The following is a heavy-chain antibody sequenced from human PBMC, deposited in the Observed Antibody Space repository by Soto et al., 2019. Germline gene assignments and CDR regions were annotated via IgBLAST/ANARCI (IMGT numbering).Heavy chain of an antibody. Sequence: QVQLQESGPGLVKPSQTLSLTCTVSGDSITTYDYYWSWFRQPPGKGLQWIGYIYYSGTTYYNPSLKSRVSLSMDTSKNQFSLRLSSVTAADTAVYYCARGIGVFDSWGQGTLVTVSS. J-gene: IGHJ4*02. CDR3: ARGIGVFDS. CDR2: IYYSGTT. CDR1: GDSITTYDYY. D-gene: IGHD3-10*01. V-gene: IGHV4-30-4*01.